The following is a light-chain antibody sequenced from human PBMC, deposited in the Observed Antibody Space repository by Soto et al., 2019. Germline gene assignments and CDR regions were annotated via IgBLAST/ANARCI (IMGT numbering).Light chain of an antibody. CDR2: GAF. J-gene: IGKJ4*01. Sequence: EIVLTQSPGTLSLSPGERATFSCRASQSVSSNYLAWYQQKPGQAPRLLIYGAFKRATGIPDRFSGSGSGTDFTLTISRMEPEDFATYYCQQLNSYPLTFGGGTKVEIK. V-gene: IGKV3-20*01. CDR1: QSVSSNY. CDR3: QQLNSYPLT.